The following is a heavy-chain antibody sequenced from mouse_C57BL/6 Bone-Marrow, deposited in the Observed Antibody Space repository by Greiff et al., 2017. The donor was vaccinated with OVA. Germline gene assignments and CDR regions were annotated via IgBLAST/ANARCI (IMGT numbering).Heavy chain of an antibody. CDR2: IYPGGGYT. D-gene: IGHD3-2*02. V-gene: IGHV1-63*01. CDR3: ARRGRQLRLWDY. J-gene: IGHJ2*01. Sequence: QVQLQQSGAELVRPWTSVKMSCKASGYTFTNYWIGWAKQRPGHGLEWIGDIYPGGGYTNYNEKFKGKATLTADKSSSTAYMQFSSLTSEDSAIYYCARRGRQLRLWDYWGQGTTLTVSS. CDR1: GYTFTNYW.